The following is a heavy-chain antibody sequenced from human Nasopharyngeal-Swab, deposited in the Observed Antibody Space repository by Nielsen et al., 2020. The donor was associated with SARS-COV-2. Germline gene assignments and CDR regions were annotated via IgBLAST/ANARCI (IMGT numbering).Heavy chain of an antibody. D-gene: IGHD3-10*01. CDR1: GYTLTESS. V-gene: IGHV1-24*01. J-gene: IGHJ3*02. CDR3: ATQKLWSSGFDI. Sequence: ASVKVSCKVSGYTLTESSMHWVRQAPGKELEWMGGFDPEDGERFSAQRFQGRVTMTKDTSTDTAYMELSSLRSEDTAVYYCATQKLWSSGFDIWGQGTMVTVSS. CDR2: FDPEDGER.